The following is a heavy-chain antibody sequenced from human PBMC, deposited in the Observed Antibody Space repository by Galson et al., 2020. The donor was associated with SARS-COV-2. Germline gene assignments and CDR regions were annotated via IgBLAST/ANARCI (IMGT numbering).Heavy chain of an antibody. J-gene: IGHJ3*02. CDR3: ARSGVAIVVVQGAFDI. D-gene: IGHD2-15*01. Sequence: SETLSLTCTVSGGSISSGGYYWSWIRQHPGKGLEWIGYIYYSGSTYYNPSLKSRVTISVDTSKNQFSLKLSSVTAADTAVYYCARSGVAIVVVQGAFDIWGQGTMVTVSS. V-gene: IGHV4-31*03. CDR2: IYYSGST. CDR1: GGSISSGGYY.